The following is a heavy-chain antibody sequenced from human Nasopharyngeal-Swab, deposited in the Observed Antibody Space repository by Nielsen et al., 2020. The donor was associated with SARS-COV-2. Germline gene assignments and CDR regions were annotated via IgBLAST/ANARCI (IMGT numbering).Heavy chain of an antibody. D-gene: IGHD2-2*01. J-gene: IGHJ4*02. CDR2: INHSGST. Sequence: WIRQPPGKGLEWIGEINHSGSTNYNPSLKSRVTISVDTSKNQFSLKLSPVTAADTAVYYCARGSVVPAAPAVDYFDYWGQGTLVTVSS. V-gene: IGHV4-34*01. CDR3: ARGSVVPAAPAVDYFDY.